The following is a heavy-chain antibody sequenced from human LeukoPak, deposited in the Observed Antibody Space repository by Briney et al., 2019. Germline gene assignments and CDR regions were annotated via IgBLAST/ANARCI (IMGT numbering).Heavy chain of an antibody. CDR2: IYTSGST. D-gene: IGHD3-16*01. Sequence: SETLSLTCTVSGGSTSSYYWSWIRQPAGKGLEWIGRIYTSGSTNYNPSLKSRVTMSVDTSKNQFSLKLSSVTAADTAVYYCAREGQGEAQTYYYYYYMDVWGKGTTVTVSS. J-gene: IGHJ6*03. CDR1: GGSTSSYY. V-gene: IGHV4-4*07. CDR3: AREGQGEAQTYYYYYYMDV.